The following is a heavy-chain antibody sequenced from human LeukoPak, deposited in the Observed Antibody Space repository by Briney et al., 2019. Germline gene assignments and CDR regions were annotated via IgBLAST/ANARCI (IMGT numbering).Heavy chain of an antibody. V-gene: IGHV4-39*01. J-gene: IGHJ5*02. Sequence: PSETPSLTCTVSGGSISSTNYYWGWIRQPPGKGLEWIGNIYYTGNTYYNPSLKSRVTISVDTSKNQFSLKLSSVTAADTAVYYCARLRLFGELLAWGQGTLVTVSS. CDR1: GGSISSTNYY. D-gene: IGHD3-10*01. CDR2: IYYTGNT. CDR3: ARLRLFGELLA.